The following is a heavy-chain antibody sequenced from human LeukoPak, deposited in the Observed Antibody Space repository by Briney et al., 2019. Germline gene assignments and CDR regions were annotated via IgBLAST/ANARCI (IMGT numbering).Heavy chain of an antibody. CDR2: ITGSGGST. D-gene: IGHD3-10*01. CDR3: AGDGPLWFGELLLNY. J-gene: IGHJ4*02. CDR1: GFTFSNYG. Sequence: GGSLRLSCAASGFTFSNYGLSWVRQAPGKGLEWVSGITGSGGSTYYADSVKGRFTISRDNSKNTLYLQMNSLRAEDTAVYYCAGDGPLWFGELLLNYWGQGTLVTVSS. V-gene: IGHV3-23*01.